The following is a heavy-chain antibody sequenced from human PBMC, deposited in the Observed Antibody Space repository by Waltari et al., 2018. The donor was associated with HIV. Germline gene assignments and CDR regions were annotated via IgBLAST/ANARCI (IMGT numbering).Heavy chain of an antibody. CDR1: GGSITSTSNH. J-gene: IGHJ3*01. Sequence: QMQLQESGPGLVKPSETLSLNCTVSGGSITSTSNHWGWVRQPPGQGLEWIGNIYHDGSTHYDPSLYDSSLKNRVTISLDTSSNHFSLKLTSVTAADTAVYYCASSITYVAWGAFDVWGQGTMVTVSS. V-gene: IGHV4-39*02. D-gene: IGHD7-27*01. CDR3: ASSITYVAWGAFDV. CDR2: IYHDGST.